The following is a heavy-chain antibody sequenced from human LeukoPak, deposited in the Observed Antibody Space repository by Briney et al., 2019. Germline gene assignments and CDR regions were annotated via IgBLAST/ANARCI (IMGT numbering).Heavy chain of an antibody. V-gene: IGHV3-7*01. J-gene: IGHJ4*02. D-gene: IGHD3-10*01. CDR1: GFTFSSYW. CDR3: ARDPVRGVIDYFDY. CDR2: IKQDGSEK. Sequence: PGGSLRLSCAASGFTFSSYWMSWVRQAPGKGLEWVANIKQDGSEKYYADSVKGRFTISRDNSENTLYLQMNTLRAEDTAVYYCARDPVRGVIDYFDYWGQGSLVTVSS.